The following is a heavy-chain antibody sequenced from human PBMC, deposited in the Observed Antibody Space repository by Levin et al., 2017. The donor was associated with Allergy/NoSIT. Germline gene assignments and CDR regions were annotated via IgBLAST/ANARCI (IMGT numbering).Heavy chain of an antibody. J-gene: IGHJ4*02. D-gene: IGHD5-18*01. CDR1: GGSISSGGYS. V-gene: IGHV4-30-2*01. CDR3: ARVAGYSYGYYFDY. Sequence: SETLSLTCAVSGGSISSGGYSWSWIRQPPGKGLEWIGNIYLSGSTYYNPTLKSRVTISVDRSKNQFSLNLSSVTAADTAVYYCARVAGYSYGYYFDYWGQGTLVTVSS. CDR2: IYLSGST.